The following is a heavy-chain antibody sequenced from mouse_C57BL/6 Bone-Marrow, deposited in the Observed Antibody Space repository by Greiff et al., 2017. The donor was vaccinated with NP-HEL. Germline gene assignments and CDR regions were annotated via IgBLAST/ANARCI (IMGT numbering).Heavy chain of an antibody. CDR1: GYAFSSYW. D-gene: IGHD1-1*01. Sequence: VQLQQSGAELVKPGASVKISCKASGYAFSSYWMNWVKQRPGKGLEWIGQIYPGDGDTNYNGKFKGKATLTADKSSSTAYMQLSSLTSEDSAVYFCARQGGFITTVVAPFDYWGQGTTLTVSS. J-gene: IGHJ2*01. V-gene: IGHV1-80*01. CDR2: IYPGDGDT. CDR3: ARQGGFITTVVAPFDY.